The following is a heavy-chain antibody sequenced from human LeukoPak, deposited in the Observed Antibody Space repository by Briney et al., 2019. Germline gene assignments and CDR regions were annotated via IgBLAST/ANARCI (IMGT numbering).Heavy chain of an antibody. J-gene: IGHJ4*02. D-gene: IGHD6-19*01. CDR2: IYPGDSDT. Sequence: GESLKISCKGSGYSFTSYWIGWVRQMPGKGLEWMGIIYPGDSDTRYSPSFQGQVTISADKSISTAYLQWSSLKASDTAMYYCARLQSSGWYPKPFGYWGQGTLVTVSS. V-gene: IGHV5-51*01. CDR1: GYSFTSYW. CDR3: ARLQSSGWYPKPFGY.